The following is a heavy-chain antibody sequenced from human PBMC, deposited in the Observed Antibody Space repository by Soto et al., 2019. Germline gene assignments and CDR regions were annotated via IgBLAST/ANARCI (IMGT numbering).Heavy chain of an antibody. CDR3: VRNPQPDGYCSSTSCYDYWFDP. V-gene: IGHV2-26*01. Sequence: SGPTLVNPTETLTLTCTVSGFSLSNARMGVSWIRQPPGKALEWLAHIFSNDEKSYSTSLKSRLTISKNTSKSQVVLTMTNMDPVDTATYYCVRNPQPDGYCSSTSCYDYWFDPWGQGTLVTVSS. CDR1: GFSLSNARMG. CDR2: IFSNDEK. D-gene: IGHD2-2*03. J-gene: IGHJ5*02.